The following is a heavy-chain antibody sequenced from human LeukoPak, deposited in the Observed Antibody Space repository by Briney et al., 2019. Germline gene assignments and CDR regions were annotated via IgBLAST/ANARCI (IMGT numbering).Heavy chain of an antibody. CDR3: ARSGGSGTSFDY. J-gene: IGHJ4*02. CDR1: GFTFSTYS. CDR2: ISSSSSII. V-gene: IGHV3-48*02. Sequence: GGSLRLSCAASGFTFSTYSMDWVRQAPGKGLEWVSYISSSSSIIYYANSVKGRFTISRDNAKNSLYLQMNRLRDEDTAVYYFARSGGSGTSFDYWGQGTLVTVSS. D-gene: IGHD3-10*01.